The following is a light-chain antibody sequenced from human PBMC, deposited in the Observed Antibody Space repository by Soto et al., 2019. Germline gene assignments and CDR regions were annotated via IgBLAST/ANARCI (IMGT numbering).Light chain of an antibody. CDR3: QQYNILST. J-gene: IGKJ1*01. V-gene: IGKV1-5*01. CDR2: DAS. CDR1: QSISSW. Sequence: DIQMTQSPSTLSASVGYRVTITCRASQSISSWLAWYQQKPGKAPKLLIYDASSLESGVPSRFSGSGSGTEFTLTISSLHPDDFATYYCQQYNILSTFGQGTKVDIK.